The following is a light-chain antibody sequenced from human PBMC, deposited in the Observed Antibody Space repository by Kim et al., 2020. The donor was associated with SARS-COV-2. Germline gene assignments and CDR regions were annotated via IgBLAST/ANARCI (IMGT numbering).Light chain of an antibody. CDR1: QSVSSN. J-gene: IGKJ1*01. CDR3: QQYNNWPRT. V-gene: IGKV3D-15*03. CDR2: GAS. Sequence: EIVMTQSPATLSVSPGERATLSCRASQSVSSNLVWYQQKPGQAPRLLIYGASIRATGIPARFSGSGSGTEFTLTISILQSEDFAVYYCQQYNNWPRTFGQGTKVDIK.